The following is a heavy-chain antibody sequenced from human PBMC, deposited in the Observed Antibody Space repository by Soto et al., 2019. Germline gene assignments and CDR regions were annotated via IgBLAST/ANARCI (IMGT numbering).Heavy chain of an antibody. D-gene: IGHD5-18*01. CDR3: ARGGYSYGRYWYFDL. V-gene: IGHV1-69*13. CDR1: GGTFSSYA. J-gene: IGHJ2*01. Sequence: SVKVSCKASGGTFSSYAISWVRQAPGQGLEWMGGIIPIFGTANYAQKFQGRVTITADESTSTAYMELSSLRSEDTAVYYCARGGYSYGRYWYFDLWGRCTLVTVSS. CDR2: IIPIFGTA.